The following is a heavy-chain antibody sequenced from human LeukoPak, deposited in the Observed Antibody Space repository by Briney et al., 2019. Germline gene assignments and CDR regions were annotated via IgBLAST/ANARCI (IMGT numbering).Heavy chain of an antibody. CDR1: GFTFSSYA. CDR2: ISSNGGST. Sequence: GGSLRLSCAASGFTFSSYAMHWVRQAPGKGLEYVSAISSNGGSTYYANSVKGRFTISRDNSKNTLYLQMGSLRAEDMAVYYCARDRVLRYFDWLSDYYYYYMDVWGKGTTVTISS. D-gene: IGHD3-9*01. V-gene: IGHV3-64*01. J-gene: IGHJ6*03. CDR3: ARDRVLRYFDWLSDYYYYYMDV.